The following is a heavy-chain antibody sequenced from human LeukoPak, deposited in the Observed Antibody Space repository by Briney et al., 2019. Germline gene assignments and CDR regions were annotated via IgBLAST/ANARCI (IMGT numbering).Heavy chain of an antibody. D-gene: IGHD3-10*01. CDR1: GVTFSAYG. CDR2: IWYNGGNK. J-gene: IGHJ4*02. V-gene: IGHV3-33*01. Sequence: GGSRRLSCAASGVTFSAYGMHWVRQAPGKGLEWVAVIWYNGGNKYYADSVKGRFTVSRDNPKNTLYLQMNSLRAEDTAVYYCARDMGGSGSQPDYWGQGTPVTVSS. CDR3: ARDMGGSGSQPDY.